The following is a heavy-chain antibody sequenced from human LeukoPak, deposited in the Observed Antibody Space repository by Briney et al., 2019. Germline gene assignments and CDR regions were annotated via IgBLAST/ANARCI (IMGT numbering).Heavy chain of an antibody. V-gene: IGHV3-23*01. Sequence: PGGSLRLSCAASGFTFSSYVMSWVRQAPGKGLQWVSAVTGGGTGTYYADSVRGRFTISRDNSKNTLFLQMNSLRAEDTAIYYCANLPRGGYGGSPLDAFDIWGQGTMVTVSS. J-gene: IGHJ3*02. D-gene: IGHD1-26*01. CDR2: VTGGGTGT. CDR3: ANLPRGGYGGSPLDAFDI. CDR1: GFTFSSYV.